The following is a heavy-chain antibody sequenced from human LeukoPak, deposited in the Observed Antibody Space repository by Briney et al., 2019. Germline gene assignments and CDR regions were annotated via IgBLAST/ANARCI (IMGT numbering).Heavy chain of an antibody. CDR2: ISGSGGST. CDR3: AKSNTYYYDSSGFSDY. V-gene: IGHV3-23*01. J-gene: IGHJ4*02. D-gene: IGHD3-22*01. Sequence: GGSLRLSCAASGFTFSSYGMSWVRQAPGKGLEWVSAISGSGGSTYYADSVKGRFTISRDNSKNTLYLQMNSLRAEDTAVYYCAKSNTYYYDSSGFSDYWGQGTLVTVSS. CDR1: GFTFSSYG.